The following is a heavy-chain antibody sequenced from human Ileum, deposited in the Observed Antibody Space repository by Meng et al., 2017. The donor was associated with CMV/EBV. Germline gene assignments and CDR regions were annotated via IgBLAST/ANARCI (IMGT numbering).Heavy chain of an antibody. J-gene: IGHJ6*02. CDR2: LSSGGST. Sequence: GGSLRLSCAASGFTVSDNYMTWVRQAPGKGLECVSVLSSGGSTYYPDSVKGRFTISRDNSKNTLYLQMDSLRPEDTAVYYCARDGRKVLAAAYYYYGMDVWGQGTTVTVSS. CDR1: GFTVSDNY. D-gene: IGHD6-13*01. CDR3: ARDGRKVLAAAYYYYGMDV. V-gene: IGHV3-66*02.